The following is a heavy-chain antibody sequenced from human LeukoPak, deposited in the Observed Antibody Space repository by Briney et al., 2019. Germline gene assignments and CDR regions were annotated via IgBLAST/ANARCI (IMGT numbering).Heavy chain of an antibody. CDR2: ISGSGGST. J-gene: IGHJ4*02. CDR1: GFTFSSYA. CDR3: AKVGGYSYGPFDY. D-gene: IGHD5-18*01. Sequence: GGSLRLSCAASGFTFSSYAMSWVRQAPGKGLEWVSAISGSGGSTYYADSVKGRFTISRDNSKNTLYLQMNSPRAEDTAVYYCAKVGGYSYGPFDYWGQGALVTVSS. V-gene: IGHV3-23*01.